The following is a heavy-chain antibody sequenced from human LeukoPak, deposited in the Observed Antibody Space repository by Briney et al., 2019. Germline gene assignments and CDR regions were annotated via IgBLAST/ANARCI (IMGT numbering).Heavy chain of an antibody. Sequence: SETLSLTCTVSGGSISSYYWSWIRQPPGKGLEWIGYIYYSGSTNYNPSLKSRVTISVDTSKNQFSLKLSSVTAADTAVYYCARRSPSGGDWYFDYWGQGTLVTVSS. CDR2: IYYSGST. CDR3: ARRSPSGGDWYFDY. CDR1: GGSISSYY. D-gene: IGHD1-26*01. J-gene: IGHJ4*02. V-gene: IGHV4-59*08.